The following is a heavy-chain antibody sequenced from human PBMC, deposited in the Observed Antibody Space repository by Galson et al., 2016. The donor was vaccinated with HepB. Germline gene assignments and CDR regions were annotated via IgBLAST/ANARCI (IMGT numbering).Heavy chain of an antibody. CDR1: GGSISSGDYY. CDR2: IYYIGTT. Sequence: TLSLTCTVSGGSISSGDYYWNWIRQHPGKGLEWIGFIYYIGTTYYNPSLKSRVTMSVDTSKNQFSLNLSSVTAADMAVYYCAKERTDSRQIIINMMLVDIWNYLDHWGQGTLVTVSS. J-gene: IGHJ4*02. D-gene: IGHD3-22*01. V-gene: IGHV4-31*03. CDR3: AKERTDSRQIIINMMLVDIWNYLDH.